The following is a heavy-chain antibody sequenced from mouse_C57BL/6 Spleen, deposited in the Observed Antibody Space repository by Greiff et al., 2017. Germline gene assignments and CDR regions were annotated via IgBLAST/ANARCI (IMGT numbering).Heavy chain of an antibody. V-gene: IGHV5-4*01. Sequence: EVKLVESGGGLVKPGGSLKLSCAASGFTFSSYAMSWVRRTPEKRLEWVATISDGGSYTYYPDNVKGRFTISRDNAKNNLYLQLSHLKSEDTAMYYGARDDGGVGTGFAYWGQGTLVTVSA. CDR2: ISDGGSYT. CDR3: ARDDGGVGTGFAY. CDR1: GFTFSSYA. D-gene: IGHD4-1*01. J-gene: IGHJ3*01.